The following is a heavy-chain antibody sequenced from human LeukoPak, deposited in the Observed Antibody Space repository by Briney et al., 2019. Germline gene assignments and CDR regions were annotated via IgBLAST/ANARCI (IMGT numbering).Heavy chain of an antibody. J-gene: IGHJ3*01. CDR1: GVSISSGVSY. CDR3: ARDVDSNDAFHV. V-gene: IGHV4-31*03. Sequence: PSQTLSLTCSVSGVSISSGVSYWRWIRQHPGRGLEWIGYISYSGSSYQNPSLKSRVSISLDTSKNQFSLKLSSVTAADTAMYYCARDVDSNDAFHVWGQGTMVTVSS. CDR2: ISYSGSS. D-gene: IGHD4-11*01.